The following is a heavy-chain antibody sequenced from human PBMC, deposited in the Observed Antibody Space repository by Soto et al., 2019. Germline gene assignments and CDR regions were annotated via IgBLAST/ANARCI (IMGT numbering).Heavy chain of an antibody. CDR1: GGSISSSSYY. CDR2: IYYSGST. D-gene: IGHD3-3*01. CDR3: ARARSFLGMDV. Sequence: SETLSLTCTVSGGSISSSSYYWGWIRQPPGKGLEWIGSIYYSGSTYYNPSLKSRVTISVDTSKNQFSLKLSSVTAADTAVYYCARARSFLGMDVWGKGTRFTVSS. V-gene: IGHV4-39*01. J-gene: IGHJ6*03.